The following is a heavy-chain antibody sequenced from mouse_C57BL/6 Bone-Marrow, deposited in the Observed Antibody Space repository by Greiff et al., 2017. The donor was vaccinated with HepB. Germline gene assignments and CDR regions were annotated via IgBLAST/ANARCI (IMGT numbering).Heavy chain of an antibody. J-gene: IGHJ2*01. CDR3: ARSDGSSHFDY. CDR2: IYPSDSET. V-gene: IGHV1-61*01. D-gene: IGHD1-1*01. Sequence: QVQLQQPGAELVRPGSSVKLSCKASGYTFTSYWMDWAKQRPGQGLEWIGNIYPSDSETHYNQKFKDKATLTVDKSSSTAYMQLSSLTSEDSAVYYCARSDGSSHFDYWGQGTTLTVSS. CDR1: GYTFTSYW.